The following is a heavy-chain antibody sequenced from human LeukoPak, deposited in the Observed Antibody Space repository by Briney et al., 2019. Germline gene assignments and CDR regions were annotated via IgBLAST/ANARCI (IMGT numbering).Heavy chain of an antibody. CDR2: IYTSGST. V-gene: IGHV4-61*02. CDR3: ARGIVVVVQLGYYYYYMDV. J-gene: IGHJ6*03. CDR1: GGSISSGSYY. D-gene: IGHD2-15*01. Sequence: NPSETLSLTCTVSGGSISSGSYYWSWIRQPAGKGLEWIGRIYTSGSTNYNPSLKSRVTISVDTSKNQFSLKLSSVTAADTAVYYCARGIVVVVQLGYYYYYMDVWGKGTTVTISS.